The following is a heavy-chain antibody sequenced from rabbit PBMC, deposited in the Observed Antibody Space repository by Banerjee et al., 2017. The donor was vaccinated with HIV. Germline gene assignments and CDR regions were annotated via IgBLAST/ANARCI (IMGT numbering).Heavy chain of an antibody. Sequence: QQLEESGGDLVKPGASLTLTCTASGFSFSSGYYMCWVRQAPGKGLEWIGCIYTGSSGTTSYASWAKGRFTISKASSTTVTLQLTSLTPADTATYFCARDLAGVIGWNFGLWGPGTLVTVS. CDR1: GFSFSSGYY. V-gene: IGHV1S40*01. J-gene: IGHJ4*01. CDR3: ARDLAGVIGWNFGL. CDR2: IYTGSSGTT. D-gene: IGHD4-1*01.